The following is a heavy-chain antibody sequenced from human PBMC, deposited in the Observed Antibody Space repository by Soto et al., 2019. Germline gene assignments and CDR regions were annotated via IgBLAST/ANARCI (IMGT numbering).Heavy chain of an antibody. V-gene: IGHV4-30-4*01. J-gene: IGHJ5*02. CDR1: VGSISSGDYY. D-gene: IGHD3-10*01. CDR3: ARVVIYYGSGSYYEENWFDP. Sequence: PSETLSLTCTFSVGSISSGDYYCSWIRQPPWKGLEWIGYIYYSGSTYYNPSLKGRVTISVDTSKNQFSLKLSSVTAADTAVYYCARVVIYYGSGSYYEENWFDPLGQGTLVIVSS. CDR2: IYYSGST.